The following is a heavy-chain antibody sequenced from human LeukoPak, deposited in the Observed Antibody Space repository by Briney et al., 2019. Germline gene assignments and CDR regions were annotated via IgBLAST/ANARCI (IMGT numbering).Heavy chain of an antibody. V-gene: IGHV3-64D*06. CDR3: VKDQPSYDYVWGSWMGAFDI. J-gene: IGHJ3*02. CDR2: ISSNGGST. Sequence: GGSLRLSCSASGFTFSSYAMHWVRQAPGKGLEYVSAISSNGGSTYYADSVKGRFTISGDNSKNTLYLQMSSLRAEDTAVYYCVKDQPSYDYVWGSWMGAFDIWGQGTMVTVSS. D-gene: IGHD3-16*01. CDR1: GFTFSSYA.